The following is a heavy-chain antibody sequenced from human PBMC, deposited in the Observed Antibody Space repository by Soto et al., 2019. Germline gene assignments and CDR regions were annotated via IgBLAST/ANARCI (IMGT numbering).Heavy chain of an antibody. Sequence: SETLSLTCNVSGGSISTYYWSWIRQPPGKGLEWIGFIYYSGSTNYNPSLKSRVTISVDTSKNQFSLKLSSVTAADTAVYYCARSDGRYWGQGTLVTVSS. J-gene: IGHJ4*02. CDR3: ARSDGRY. V-gene: IGHV4-59*01. CDR1: GGSISTYY. CDR2: IYYSGST.